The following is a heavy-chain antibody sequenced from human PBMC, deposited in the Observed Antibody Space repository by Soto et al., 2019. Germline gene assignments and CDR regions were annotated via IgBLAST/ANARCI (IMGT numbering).Heavy chain of an antibody. Sequence: EVQVVESGGDLVKPGGSLRLSCVTSGFMFSSAWMSWVRQAPGKGLEWVGRIKSKSDGGARDYAAAVKGRFSISRDDSKNTVYLLMNSLRAEDTAVYYCVEGWNDFWGQGTLVTVSS. CDR1: GFMFSSAW. CDR3: VEGWNDF. V-gene: IGHV3-15*01. CDR2: IKSKSDGGAR. D-gene: IGHD1-1*01. J-gene: IGHJ4*02.